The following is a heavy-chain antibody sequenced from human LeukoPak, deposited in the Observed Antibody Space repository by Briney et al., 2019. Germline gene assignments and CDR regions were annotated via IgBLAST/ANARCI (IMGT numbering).Heavy chain of an antibody. Sequence: GGSLRLSCAASGFTFSSYTMNWVRQAPGKGLEWISYISSSGSTIYYADSVKGRFTISRDNAKNSLYLQMNSLRAEDTAVYYCARDAPSIAAQVDYWGQGTLVTVSS. V-gene: IGHV3-48*04. CDR3: ARDAPSIAAQVDY. CDR1: GFTFSSYT. CDR2: ISSSGSTI. J-gene: IGHJ4*02. D-gene: IGHD6-13*01.